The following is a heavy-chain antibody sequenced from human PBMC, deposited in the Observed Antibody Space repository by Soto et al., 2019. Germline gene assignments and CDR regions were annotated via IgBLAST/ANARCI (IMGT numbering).Heavy chain of an antibody. CDR2: ISYDGSNK. V-gene: IGHV3-30-3*01. Sequence: LRLSCAASGFTFSSYAMHWVRQAPGKGLEWVAVISYDGSNKYYADSVKGRFTISRDNSKNTLYLQMNSLRAEDTAAYYCARESGDYYDSSGQFDYWGQGTLVTVSS. CDR3: ARESGDYYDSSGQFDY. J-gene: IGHJ4*02. CDR1: GFTFSSYA. D-gene: IGHD3-22*01.